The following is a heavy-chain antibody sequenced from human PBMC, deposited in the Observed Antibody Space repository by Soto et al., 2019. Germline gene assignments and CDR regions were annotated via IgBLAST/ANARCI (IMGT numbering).Heavy chain of an antibody. J-gene: IGHJ4*02. CDR3: ANIIPYYYDSSGYY. Sequence: GGSLRLSCAASGFTFSSYAMSWVRQAPGKGLEWVSAISGSGGSTYYADSVKGRFTISRDNSKNTLYLQMNSLRAEDTAVYYCANIIPYYYDSSGYYWGQGTLVTVSS. CDR1: GFTFSSYA. CDR2: ISGSGGST. D-gene: IGHD3-22*01. V-gene: IGHV3-23*01.